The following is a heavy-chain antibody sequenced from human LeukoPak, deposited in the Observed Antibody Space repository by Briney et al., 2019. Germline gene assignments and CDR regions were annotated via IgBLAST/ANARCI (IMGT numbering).Heavy chain of an antibody. J-gene: IGHJ6*02. CDR3: ARDRGEAYYYGSGIHYYYYGMDV. Sequence: GGSLRLSCAASGFTFSDYYVSWFRQAPGKGLEWVSYISSSGSTIYYADSVKGRFTISRDNAKNSLYLQMNSLRAEDTAVYYCARDRGEAYYYGSGIHYYYYGMDVWGQGTTVTVSS. D-gene: IGHD3-10*01. V-gene: IGHV3-11*01. CDR1: GFTFSDYY. CDR2: ISSSGSTI.